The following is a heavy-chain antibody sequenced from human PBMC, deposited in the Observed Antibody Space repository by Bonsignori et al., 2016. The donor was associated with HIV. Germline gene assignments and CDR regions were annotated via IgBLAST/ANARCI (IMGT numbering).Heavy chain of an antibody. Sequence: GGSLRLSCAASGFTFSSYGMHWVRQAPGKGLEWVAVIWYDGSNKYYADSVKGRFTISRDNSKNTLYLQMNSLRAEDTAVYYCAKDMGFSGSSWYVHYMDVWGKGTTVTVSS. V-gene: IGHV3-33*06. CDR2: IWYDGSNK. D-gene: IGHD6-13*01. CDR1: GFTFSSYG. CDR3: AKDMGFSGSSWYVHYMDV. J-gene: IGHJ6*03.